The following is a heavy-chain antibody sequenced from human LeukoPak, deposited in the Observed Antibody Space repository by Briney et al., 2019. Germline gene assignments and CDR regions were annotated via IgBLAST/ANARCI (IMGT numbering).Heavy chain of an antibody. CDR2: ISSSTTYI. Sequence: PGGSLRLSCAASGFTFSSYGMNWVRQAPGKRLEWVSSISSSTTYIYYADSVEGRFTISRDNAKNSLYLQMNSLRAEDTAVYYCARDMVRGVTNNWFDPWGQGTLVTVSS. CDR1: GFTFSSYG. CDR3: ARDMVRGVTNNWFDP. V-gene: IGHV3-21*01. D-gene: IGHD3-10*01. J-gene: IGHJ5*02.